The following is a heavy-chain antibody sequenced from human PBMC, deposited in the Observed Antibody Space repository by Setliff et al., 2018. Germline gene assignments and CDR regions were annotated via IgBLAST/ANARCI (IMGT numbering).Heavy chain of an antibody. CDR1: GYTFTSYG. CDR2: ISAHNGNT. V-gene: IGHV1-18*01. CDR3: ARANDYSSGWYFYYYGMDV. Sequence: ASVKVSCKASGYTFTSYGISWVRQAPGQGLEWMGWISAHNGNTNYAQKLQGRVTMTTDTSTGTAYMELRSLRSDDTAVYYCARANDYSSGWYFYYYGMDVWGQGTTVTV. D-gene: IGHD6-19*01. J-gene: IGHJ6*02.